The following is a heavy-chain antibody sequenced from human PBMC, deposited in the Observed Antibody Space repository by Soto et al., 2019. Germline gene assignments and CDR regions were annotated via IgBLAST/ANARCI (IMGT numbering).Heavy chain of an antibody. CDR3: ARDKIKGAPAYIDS. D-gene: IGHD1-26*01. J-gene: IGHJ4*02. V-gene: IGHV3-30-3*01. Sequence: QEQLVESGGDVVQPGRSLTLSCAASGFTFSANAMHWVRQAPGKGLEWVAVIAYDGTIKIYRDSVKDRFTISRDDSKSTLYLQMNSLRPEDTAVYYCARDKIKGAPAYIDSWGQGTLVTVSS. CDR1: GFTFSANA. CDR2: IAYDGTIK.